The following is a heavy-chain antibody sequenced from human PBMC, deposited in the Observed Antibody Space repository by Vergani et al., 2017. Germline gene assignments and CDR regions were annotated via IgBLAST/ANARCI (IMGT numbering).Heavy chain of an antibody. Sequence: VQLLESGGGLVQPGGSLRLSCAASGFTFSSYAMSWVRQAPGKGLEWIGEINHSGSTNYNPSLKSRVTISVDTSKNQFSLKLSSVTAADTAVYYCARLNVGATDAFDIWGQGTMVTVSS. D-gene: IGHD1-26*01. J-gene: IGHJ3*02. CDR1: GFTFSSYA. CDR3: ARLNVGATDAFDI. V-gene: IGHV4-4*02. CDR2: INHSGST.